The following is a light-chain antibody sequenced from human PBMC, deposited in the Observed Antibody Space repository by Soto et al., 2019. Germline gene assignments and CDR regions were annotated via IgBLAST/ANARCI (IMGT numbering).Light chain of an antibody. CDR2: DAS. Sequence: EIVLTQSPATLSLSPVKRASLSCRASQSVSSYLAWYQQKPGQAARLLIYDASNRATGISVRFSGSGSGTDFTLAIGSLQAVDFAINYCHQCNSWPLTFVGGTKEDI. CDR3: HQCNSWPLT. V-gene: IGKV3-11*01. J-gene: IGKJ4*01. CDR1: QSVSSY.